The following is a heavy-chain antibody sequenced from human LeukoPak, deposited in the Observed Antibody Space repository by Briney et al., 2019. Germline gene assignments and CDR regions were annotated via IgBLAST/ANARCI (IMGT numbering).Heavy chain of an antibody. J-gene: IGHJ4*02. CDR1: GFTFTNAW. CDR2: IKSKTDGETT. Sequence: GGSLRLSCVDSGFTFTNAWMSWVRQTPGKGLEWIGRIKSKTDGETTNYAEPVRGRFTISRDDSKSAVYLQMNSLKIEDTAVYYCTTDLGTYYHGSQRLIPIDYWGQGTLVTVSS. D-gene: IGHD3-10*01. V-gene: IGHV3-15*01. CDR3: TTDLGTYYHGSQRLIPIDY.